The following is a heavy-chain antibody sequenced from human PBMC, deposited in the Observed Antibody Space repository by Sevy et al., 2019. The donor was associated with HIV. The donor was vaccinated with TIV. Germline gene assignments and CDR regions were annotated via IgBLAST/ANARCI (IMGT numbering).Heavy chain of an antibody. CDR2: IKPDGSES. Sequence: GGSLRLSCVASGFTFNNFWMAWVRQAPGKGLEWFANIKPDGSESNHVGSVKGRFTISRDNAKNSLYLQMNSLTAEDTAVYYFARDVGGGYFDYWGQGTLVTVSS. V-gene: IGHV3-7*03. J-gene: IGHJ4*01. CDR3: ARDVGGGYFDY. CDR1: GFTFNNFW. D-gene: IGHD3-16*01.